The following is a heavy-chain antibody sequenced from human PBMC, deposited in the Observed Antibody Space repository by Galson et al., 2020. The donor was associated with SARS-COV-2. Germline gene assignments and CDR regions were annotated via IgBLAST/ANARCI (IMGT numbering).Heavy chain of an antibody. J-gene: IGHJ4*02. V-gene: IGHV4-31*03. CDR1: GGSVGSGDYY. Sequence: SETLSLTCTVSGGSVGSGDYYWRWVRPHPGKGLGCTGYISYGGKTAYSTSLQSRLVISIDILQNHFSLRLSSGTAADTVVYYCARLNINYFDGSRDYGSLSFDYWGQGAVVTVSS. CDR3: ARLNINYFDGSRDYGSLSFDY. D-gene: IGHD3-22*01. CDR2: ISYGGKT.